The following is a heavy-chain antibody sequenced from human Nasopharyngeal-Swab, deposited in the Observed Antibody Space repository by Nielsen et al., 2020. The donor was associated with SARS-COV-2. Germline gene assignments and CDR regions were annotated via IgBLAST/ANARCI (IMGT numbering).Heavy chain of an antibody. CDR1: GYRSTDYW. V-gene: IGHV5-51*01. D-gene: IGHD1-26*01. Sequence: GESLKISCATSGYRSTDYWIAWVRQAPGKGLECMGTIFPGDSDTRYSPSFEGRVTISVDQSITTAYLHWTSLKASDTAKYYCAIGAAVGTLFHGMDVWGQGTMVTVSS. CDR3: AIGAAVGTLFHGMDV. CDR2: IFPGDSDT. J-gene: IGHJ6*02.